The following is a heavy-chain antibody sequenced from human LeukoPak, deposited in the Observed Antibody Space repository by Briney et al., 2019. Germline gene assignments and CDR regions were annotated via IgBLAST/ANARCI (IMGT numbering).Heavy chain of an antibody. D-gene: IGHD1-26*01. V-gene: IGHV1-3*03. Sequence: ASVKVSCKASGYTFTSYAMHWVRQAPGQRLEWMGWINAGNGNTKYSQEFQGRVTMTRDMSTSTVYMELSSLRSEDTAVYYCARDGGETGATDFDYWGQGTLVTVSS. CDR1: GYTFTSYA. CDR3: ARDGGETGATDFDY. CDR2: INAGNGNT. J-gene: IGHJ4*02.